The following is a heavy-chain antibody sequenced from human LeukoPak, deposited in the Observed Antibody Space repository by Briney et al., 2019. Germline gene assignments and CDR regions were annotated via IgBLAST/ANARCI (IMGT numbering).Heavy chain of an antibody. D-gene: IGHD3-16*01. CDR1: GFTFSDFY. CDR2: ISGTSTAI. V-gene: IGHV3-11*01. CDR3: ARDAERGGDQYYYYGMDV. J-gene: IGHJ6*02. Sequence: GGSLRLSCTASGFTFSDFYMGWIRQAPGKGLGCITYISGTSTAIHYADSVKGGFTISRDNAKNSLYLQMNSLRDEDTAVYYCARDAERGGDQYYYYGMDVWGQGTTVTVSS.